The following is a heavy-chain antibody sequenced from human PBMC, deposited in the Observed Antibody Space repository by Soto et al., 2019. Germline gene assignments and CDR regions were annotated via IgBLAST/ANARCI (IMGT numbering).Heavy chain of an antibody. CDR3: AAYYLQLWSTGTGGYYGMDV. J-gene: IGHJ6*02. CDR1: GYTLTELS. CDR2: FDPEDGET. Sequence: ASVKVSCKVSGYTLTELSMHWVRQAPGKGLEWMGGFDPEDGETIYAQKFQGRVTMTEDTSTDTAYMELSSLRSEDTAVYYCAAYYLQLWSTGTGGYYGMDVWGQGTTVTVSS. D-gene: IGHD5-18*01. V-gene: IGHV1-24*01.